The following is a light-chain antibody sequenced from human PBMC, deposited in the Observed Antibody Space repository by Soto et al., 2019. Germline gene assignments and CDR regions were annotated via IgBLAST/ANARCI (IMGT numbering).Light chain of an antibody. CDR1: QSVSSN. CDR2: GTS. V-gene: IGKV3-15*01. J-gene: IGKJ1*01. Sequence: EIVMTQSPVTLSVSPGERATLSCRASQSVSSNLAWYQQKPGQSPRLLIYGTSTRATGIPARFSGSGSGTEFTLTISSLQSEDFAVYYCHQYNFWPTFGQGTKVDI. CDR3: HQYNFWPT.